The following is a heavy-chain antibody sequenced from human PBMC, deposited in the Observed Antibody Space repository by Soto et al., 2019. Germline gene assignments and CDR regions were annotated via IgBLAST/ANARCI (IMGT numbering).Heavy chain of an antibody. CDR1: GGSISINGYY. CDR2: IYYRGNT. V-gene: IGHV4-39*01. D-gene: IGHD3-10*01. Sequence: QLQLQESGPGLVKPSETLSLTCTVSGGSISINGYYWGWIRQPPGQGLEWIGRIYYRGNTCSTPSLQTRGTVSVDTPKTQSPLRLTSVTAADAAVYFCARHSSEGVNNFDLWGQGTMVTVSS. CDR3: ARHSSEGVNNFDL. J-gene: IGHJ4*02.